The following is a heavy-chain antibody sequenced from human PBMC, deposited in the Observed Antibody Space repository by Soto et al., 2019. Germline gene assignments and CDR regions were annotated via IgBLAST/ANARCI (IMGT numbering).Heavy chain of an antibody. CDR2: IWYDGTNQ. Sequence: QVQLVESGGGVVQPGRSLRLSCAASGFIFSSYGMHWVRQAPGKGLEWVALIWYDGTNQYYADYVKGRFTVSRDNSKNTLNLQMNSLRAEDTAVYYCAKGDGNYYYSMDVWGQGTTVTVSS. CDR3: AKGDGNYYYSMDV. CDR1: GFIFSSYG. J-gene: IGHJ6*02. V-gene: IGHV3-33*06.